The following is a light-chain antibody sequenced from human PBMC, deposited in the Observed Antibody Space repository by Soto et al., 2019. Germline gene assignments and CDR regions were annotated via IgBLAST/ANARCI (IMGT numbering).Light chain of an antibody. CDR2: AAS. J-gene: IGKJ2*01. V-gene: IGKV1-39*01. Sequence: DIQMTQSPSSLFASVGDRVTITCRAGQNIGTYLHWYQQKPGRAPKLLIYAASNLQSGVPSRFSGGGSGTHFTLTINSLQPEDSATYFCQQSYSTPPEYTFGRGTKLEI. CDR3: QQSYSTPPEYT. CDR1: QNIGTY.